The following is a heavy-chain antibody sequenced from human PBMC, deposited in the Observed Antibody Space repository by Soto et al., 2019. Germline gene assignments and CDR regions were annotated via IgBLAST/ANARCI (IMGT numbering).Heavy chain of an antibody. V-gene: IGHV3-21*01. D-gene: IGHD3-16*01. J-gene: IGHJ6*02. CDR2: SSRGGEYV. Sequence: EVQLVESGGGLVKPGGSLRLSCAASGLTFSTYGMNWVRQAPGKGLEWVSSSSRGGEYVGYADSVRGPRTNSRDNARNSPDLQLESLRAEDTDVSYCATDGAAGAAVGVWAQGTTVTVSS. CDR3: ATDGAAGAAVGV. CDR1: GLTFSTYG.